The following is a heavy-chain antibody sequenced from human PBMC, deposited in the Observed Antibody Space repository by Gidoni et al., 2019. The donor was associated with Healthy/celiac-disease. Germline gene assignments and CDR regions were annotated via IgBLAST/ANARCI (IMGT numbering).Heavy chain of an antibody. Sequence: VQLLESGGGLVQPGGSLRLSCAASGFTFSSYAMRWVRQAPEKGLGWVSAISGSGGSTYYADSVKGRFTISRDNSKNTLYLQMNSLRAEDTAVYYCAKDKGSGIRITMIVVGGFDYWGQGTLVTVSS. V-gene: IGHV3-23*01. CDR3: AKDKGSGIRITMIVVGGFDY. CDR2: ISGSGGST. CDR1: GFTFSSYA. D-gene: IGHD3-22*01. J-gene: IGHJ4*02.